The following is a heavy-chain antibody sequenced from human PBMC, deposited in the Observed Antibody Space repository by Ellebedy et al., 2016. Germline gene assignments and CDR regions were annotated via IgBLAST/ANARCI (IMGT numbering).Heavy chain of an antibody. CDR2: ISYDGSNE. Sequence: GESLKISCAASGFTFSSYGMHWVRQAPGKGLEWVAVISYDGSNENYTDSVKGRFTISRDNSKNTLYLQMNSLRAEDTAVYYCARGQHDYGDYVLDYWGQGTLVTVSS. J-gene: IGHJ4*02. V-gene: IGHV3-30*03. D-gene: IGHD4-17*01. CDR1: GFTFSSYG. CDR3: ARGQHDYGDYVLDY.